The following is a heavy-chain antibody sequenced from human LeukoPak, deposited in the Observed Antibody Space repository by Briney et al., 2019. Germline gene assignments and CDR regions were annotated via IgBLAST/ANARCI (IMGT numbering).Heavy chain of an antibody. J-gene: IGHJ4*02. CDR2: INPNSGGT. V-gene: IGHV1-2*02. CDR1: GYTFTGYY. D-gene: IGHD1-1*01. CDR3: ARDRGGSNWNDAGGFDY. Sequence: ASVKVSCNASGYTFTGYYMHWVRQAPGQGLEWMGWINPNSGGTNYAQKFQGRVTMTRDTSISTAYMELSRLRSDDTAVYYCARDRGGSNWNDAGGFDYWGQGTLVTVSS.